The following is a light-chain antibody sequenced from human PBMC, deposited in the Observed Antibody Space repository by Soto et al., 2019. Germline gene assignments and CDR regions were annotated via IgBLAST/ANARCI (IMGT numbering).Light chain of an antibody. CDR3: QQYKSYPLT. J-gene: IGKJ4*01. V-gene: IGKV1-5*01. Sequence: DIHMTQSPSTLSASVGDRVTITCRASQTISNWLAWYQQKPGKAPNVLIYDVSTLQSGVPSRFSGSGSGTEFTLTISSLQPDDFATYYCQQYKSYPLTVGGGTKVDIK. CDR2: DVS. CDR1: QTISNW.